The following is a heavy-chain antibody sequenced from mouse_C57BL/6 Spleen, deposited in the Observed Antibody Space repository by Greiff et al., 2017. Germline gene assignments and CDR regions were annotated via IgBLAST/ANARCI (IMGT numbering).Heavy chain of an antibody. CDR3: ARGRYYYGSSYNWYFDV. Sequence: VQLQQPGAELVKPGASVKLSCKASGYTFTSYWMQWVKQRPGQGLEWIGEIDPSDSYTNSNQKFKGKATLTVDTCSSTAYMQLSSLTSEDSAVYYCARGRYYYGSSYNWYFDVWGTGTTVTVSS. V-gene: IGHV1-50*01. CDR1: GYTFTSYW. CDR2: IDPSDSYT. J-gene: IGHJ1*03. D-gene: IGHD1-1*01.